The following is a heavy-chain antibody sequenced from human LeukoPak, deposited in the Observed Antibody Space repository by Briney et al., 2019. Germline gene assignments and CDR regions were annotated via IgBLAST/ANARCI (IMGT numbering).Heavy chain of an antibody. Sequence: SETLSLTCAVYGGSFSGYYWSWIRQPPGKGLEWIGEINHSGSTNYNPSLKSRVTISVDTSKNQFSLKLSSVTAADTAVYYCARGLRRGSVKKAYYYYGMDVWGKGTTVTVSS. V-gene: IGHV4-34*01. D-gene: IGHD3-10*01. CDR3: ARGLRRGSVKKAYYYYGMDV. CDR1: GGSFSGYY. CDR2: INHSGST. J-gene: IGHJ6*04.